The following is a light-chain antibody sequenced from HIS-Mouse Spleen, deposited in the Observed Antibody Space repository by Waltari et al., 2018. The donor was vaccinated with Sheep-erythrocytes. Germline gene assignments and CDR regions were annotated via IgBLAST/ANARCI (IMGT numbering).Light chain of an antibody. V-gene: IGLV2-14*01. CDR2: EVS. CDR1: SSDVGGYNS. J-gene: IGLJ2*01. CDR3: SSYTSSSTLVV. Sequence: QSALTQPASVSGSPGQSITISCTGTSSDVGGYNSVSWYQQHPGKAPKLMIYEVSNGPSGGCNRRSGSKAGNTASLTISGLQAEDEADYYCSSYTSSSTLVVFGGGTKLTVL.